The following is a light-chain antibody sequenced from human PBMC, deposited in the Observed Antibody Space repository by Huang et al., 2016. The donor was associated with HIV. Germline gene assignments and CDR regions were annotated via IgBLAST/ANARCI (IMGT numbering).Light chain of an antibody. CDR3: QQYDNVPGT. Sequence: DIQMTQSPSSLSASVGNRVTITCQANHDISNYLNWYQQKPGKAPKLLIYDASNLETGVPSRFSGSGSGTDFTFTISSLQPDDIGTYYCQQYDNVPGTFGQGTKLEI. J-gene: IGKJ2*01. V-gene: IGKV1-33*01. CDR2: DAS. CDR1: HDISNY.